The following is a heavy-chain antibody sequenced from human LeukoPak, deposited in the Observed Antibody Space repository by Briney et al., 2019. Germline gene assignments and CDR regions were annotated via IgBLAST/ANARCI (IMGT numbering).Heavy chain of an antibody. Sequence: QPGGSLRLSCAASGFTFSSYAMSWVRQAPGKGLEWVSAISGSGGSTYYADSVKGRFTISRDNSKNTLYLQMNSLRAEDTAVYYCAKDRTTIFGAAYYKTDYWGQGTLVTVSS. CDR1: GFTFSSYA. V-gene: IGHV3-23*01. D-gene: IGHD3-3*01. CDR3: AKDRTTIFGAAYYKTDY. CDR2: ISGSGGST. J-gene: IGHJ4*02.